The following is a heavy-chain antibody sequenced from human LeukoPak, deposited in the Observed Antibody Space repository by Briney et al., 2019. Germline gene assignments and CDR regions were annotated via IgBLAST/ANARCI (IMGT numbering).Heavy chain of an antibody. CDR2: IRSSYGTT. Sequence: GGSLRLSCAASGFTFSRYVMSWVRQAPGKGLEWVSSIRSSYGTTYYADSVKGRFTISRDNSKNTVFLQMNSLRGEDPAVYYCAKGAVVVPVAMGLSAFDIWGRGTMVTVSS. V-gene: IGHV3-23*01. D-gene: IGHD2-2*01. J-gene: IGHJ3*02. CDR1: GFTFSRYV. CDR3: AKGAVVVPVAMGLSAFDI.